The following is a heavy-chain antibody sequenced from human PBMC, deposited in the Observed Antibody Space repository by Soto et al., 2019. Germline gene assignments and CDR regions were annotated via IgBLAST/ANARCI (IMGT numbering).Heavy chain of an antibody. CDR2: IYSSGRT. CDR3: ARAYSTSTRAFDY. V-gene: IGHV4-31*03. D-gene: IGHD6-6*01. J-gene: IGHJ4*02. Sequence: QVQLQESGPGLVKPSQTLSLTCSVSGGSISSGGYFWSWIRQHPGKGLEWIGYIYSSGRTYYNPSPGSRLIISTDASKAQFSLELSSVTAADTAVYYCARAYSTSTRAFDYWGQGTLVTVSS. CDR1: GGSISSGGYF.